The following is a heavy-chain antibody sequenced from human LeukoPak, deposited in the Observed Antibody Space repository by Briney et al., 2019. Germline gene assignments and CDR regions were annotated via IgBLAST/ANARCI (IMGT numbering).Heavy chain of an antibody. CDR1: GGSISSGGYY. CDR3: ARETYLSSGHRIFDV. V-gene: IGHV4-31*03. Sequence: SETLSLTCTVSGGSISSGGYYWSWVRQHPEKGLDWIGYMFYSGSTYYNPSLQSRVTISVDSSNRKFSLNLTSVTAADTAVYYCARETYLSSGHRIFDVWGQGTMVTVSS. D-gene: IGHD6-19*01. J-gene: IGHJ3*01. CDR2: MFYSGST.